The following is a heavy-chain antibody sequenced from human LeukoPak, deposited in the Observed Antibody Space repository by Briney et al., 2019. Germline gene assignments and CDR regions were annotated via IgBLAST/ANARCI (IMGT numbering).Heavy chain of an antibody. D-gene: IGHD3-10*01. Sequence: PGRSLRLSCAASGFTFSSYVMHWDRQAPGKGLEWVAVISYDGSNKYYADSVKGRFTISRDNSKNTLYLQMNSLRAEDTAVYYCARAMDPRGWFDPWGQGTLVTVSS. CDR2: ISYDGSNK. V-gene: IGHV3-30-3*01. CDR1: GFTFSSYV. J-gene: IGHJ5*02. CDR3: ARAMDPRGWFDP.